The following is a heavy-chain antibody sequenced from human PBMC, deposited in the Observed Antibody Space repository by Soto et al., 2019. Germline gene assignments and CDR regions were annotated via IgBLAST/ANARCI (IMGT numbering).Heavy chain of an antibody. CDR2: AYYRSKWFD. CDR1: GDSASSDSAT. D-gene: IGHD2-15*01. Sequence: PSQTLSLTCAIAGDSASSDSATWNWIRQSPSRGLEWLGRAYYRSKWFDDYAVSVKSRITITPDTSKNHLSLQLNSVTAEDTAVYYCARARYCRGGTCYYGLDVWGQGTTVTVSS. CDR3: ARARYCRGGTCYYGLDV. J-gene: IGHJ6*02. V-gene: IGHV6-1*01.